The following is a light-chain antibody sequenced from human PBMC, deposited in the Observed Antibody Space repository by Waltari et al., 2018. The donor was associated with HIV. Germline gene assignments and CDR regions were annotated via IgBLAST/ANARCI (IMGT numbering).Light chain of an antibody. CDR1: QSVSSN. Sequence: EIVMTQSPATLSVSPGERATLSCRASQSVSSNLAWYQHKPGQAPRLLIHGASTRATGIPARFSGSGSGTDFTLTISSLQSEDFAVYYCQQYDVWPPLTFGQGTRLEIK. J-gene: IGKJ5*01. CDR3: QQYDVWPPLT. V-gene: IGKV3-15*01. CDR2: GAS.